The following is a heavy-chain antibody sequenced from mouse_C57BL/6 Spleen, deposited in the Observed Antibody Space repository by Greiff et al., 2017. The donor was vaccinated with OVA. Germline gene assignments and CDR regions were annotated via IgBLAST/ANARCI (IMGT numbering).Heavy chain of an antibody. D-gene: IGHD1-1*01. CDR2: ISSGSSTI. Sequence: EVQGVESGGGLVKPGGSLKLSCAASGFTFSDYGMHWVRQAPEKGLEWVAYISSGSSTIYYADTVKGRFTISRDNAKNTLFLQMTSLRSEDTAMYYCARENYYGSSYDWYFDVWGTGTTVTVSS. J-gene: IGHJ1*03. CDR3: ARENYYGSSYDWYFDV. V-gene: IGHV5-17*01. CDR1: GFTFSDYG.